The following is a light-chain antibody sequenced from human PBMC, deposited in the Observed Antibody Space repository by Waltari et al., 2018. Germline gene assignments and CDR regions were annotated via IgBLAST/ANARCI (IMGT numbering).Light chain of an antibody. J-gene: IGLJ1*01. CDR3: CSYAGSATPYV. V-gene: IGLV2-23*02. CDR2: EVT. CDR1: SRDVGRSKL. Sequence: QSALTQTASLSGSPGQSTSISCPGTSRDVGRSKLVSWYQQHPGKAPKLMIFEVTKRPSGVSNRFSGSTSGNTASLTISGLQAEDEADYYCCSYAGSATPYVFGTGTKVTVL.